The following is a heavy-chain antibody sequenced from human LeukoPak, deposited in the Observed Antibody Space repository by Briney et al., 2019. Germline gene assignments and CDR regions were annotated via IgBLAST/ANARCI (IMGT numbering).Heavy chain of an antibody. Sequence: ASVKVSCKASGGTFSSYAISWVRQAPGQGLEWMGGIIPIFGTANYAQKFQGRVTITTDESTSTAYMELSSLRSEDTAVYYCAKDLGDGYNLGFDYWGQGTLVTVSS. J-gene: IGHJ4*02. CDR3: AKDLGDGYNLGFDY. D-gene: IGHD5-24*01. V-gene: IGHV1-69*05. CDR1: GGTFSSYA. CDR2: IIPIFGTA.